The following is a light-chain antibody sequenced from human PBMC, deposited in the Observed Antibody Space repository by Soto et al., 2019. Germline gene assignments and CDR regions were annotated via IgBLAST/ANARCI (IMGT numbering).Light chain of an antibody. CDR2: DVS. CDR1: SSDVGGYHY. Sequence: QSVLTQPASVSGSPGQSITISCTGTSSDVGGYHYVSWYQQHPGKAPKLLIYDVSNRPSGVSTRFSGSKSGNTASLTISGLQAEDEAYYYCSSYTSSSTPHVVFGGGTKLTVL. V-gene: IGLV2-14*01. J-gene: IGLJ2*01. CDR3: SSYTSSSTPHVV.